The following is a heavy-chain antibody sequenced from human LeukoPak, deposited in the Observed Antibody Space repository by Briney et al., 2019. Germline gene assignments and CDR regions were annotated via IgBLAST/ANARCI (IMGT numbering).Heavy chain of an antibody. V-gene: IGHV1-69*06. D-gene: IGHD2-2*01. CDR3: AGGRTDIVVVPATLRNYYFDY. J-gene: IGHJ4*02. CDR1: GGTFSSYD. Sequence: SVKVSCKASGGTFSSYDVSWVRQAPGQGLEWMGGIMPMFGKTNYAQKFQGRVTTTADKATSTAYMELSSLRSEDTAVYYCAGGRTDIVVVPATLRNYYFDYWGQGTLVTVSS. CDR2: IMPMFGKT.